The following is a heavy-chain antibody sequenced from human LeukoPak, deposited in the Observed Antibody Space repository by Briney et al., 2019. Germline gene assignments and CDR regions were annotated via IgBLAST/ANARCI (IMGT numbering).Heavy chain of an antibody. CDR2: IYYSGGT. V-gene: IGHV4-39*07. Sequence: PSETLSLTCTVSGGSISSTSYYWGWIRQPPGKGLEWIGSIYYSGGTYYNPSLKSRVTISVDTSKNQFSLKLSSVTAADTAVYYCERDAFDDYGDHDAFDIWGQGTMVTVSS. D-gene: IGHD4-17*01. CDR1: GGSISSTSYY. J-gene: IGHJ3*02. CDR3: ERDAFDDYGDHDAFDI.